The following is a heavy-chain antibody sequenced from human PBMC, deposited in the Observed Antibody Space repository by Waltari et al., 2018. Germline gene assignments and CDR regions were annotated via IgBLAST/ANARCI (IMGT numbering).Heavy chain of an antibody. Sequence: QVQLVQSGAEVKKPGSSVKVSCKASGGTFSSYAISWVRQAPGQGLEWMGGIIPIVGIANDGQKVQGRVTITADEATSTAYMELSSLRSEDTAGYDCARGLEPPWGIAGTDYWGQGTLVTVSS. CDR1: GGTFSSYA. J-gene: IGHJ4*02. D-gene: IGHD6-13*01. CDR2: IIPIVGIA. V-gene: IGHV1-69*01. CDR3: ARGLEPPWGIAGTDY.